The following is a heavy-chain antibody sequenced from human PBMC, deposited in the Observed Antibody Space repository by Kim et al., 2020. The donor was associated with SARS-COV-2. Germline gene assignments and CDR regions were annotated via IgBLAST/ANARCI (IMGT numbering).Heavy chain of an antibody. Sequence: SETLSLTCTVSGGSISSYYWSWIRQPPGKGLEWIGYIYYSGSTNYNPSLKSRVTISVDTSKNQFSLKLSSVTAADTAVYYCARDGYSGSYWGYFDYWGQGTLVTVSS. CDR1: GGSISSYY. CDR2: IYYSGST. J-gene: IGHJ4*02. CDR3: ARDGYSGSYWGYFDY. D-gene: IGHD1-26*01. V-gene: IGHV4-59*13.